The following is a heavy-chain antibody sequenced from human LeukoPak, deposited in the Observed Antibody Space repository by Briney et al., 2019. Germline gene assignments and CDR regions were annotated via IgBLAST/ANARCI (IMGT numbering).Heavy chain of an antibody. CDR2: ISSSSSYI. D-gene: IGHD1-26*01. CDR1: GLTFSSYS. V-gene: IGHV3-21*01. CDR3: ARDKSFPNAFDI. Sequence: GGSLRLSCAASGLTFSSYSMNWVRQAPGKGLEWVSSISSSSSYIYYADSVKGRFTISRDNAKNSLYLQMNSLRAEHTAVYYCARDKSFPNAFDIWGQGTMVTVSS. J-gene: IGHJ3*02.